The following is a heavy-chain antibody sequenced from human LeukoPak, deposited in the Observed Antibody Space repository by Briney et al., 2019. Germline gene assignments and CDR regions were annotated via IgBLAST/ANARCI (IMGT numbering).Heavy chain of an antibody. CDR2: VHFDGRT. D-gene: IGHD3-3*01. J-gene: IGHJ4*02. CDR1: GGSVTSTNW. Sequence: LETPSVTCDVSGGSVTSTNWWTWVRQPPGKGLEWIGEVHFDGRTNYNPSLKSRLIMSVDLPENHISLKLTSVTAADTAVYYCAREGGFYRPLDYSGQGTMGTVSS. CDR3: AREGGFYRPLDY. V-gene: IGHV4-4*03.